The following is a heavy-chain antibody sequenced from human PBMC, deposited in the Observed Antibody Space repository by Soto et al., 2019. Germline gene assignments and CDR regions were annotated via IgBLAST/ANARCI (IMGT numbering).Heavy chain of an antibody. D-gene: IGHD5-12*01. CDR3: ARYNIVATIKGEYGMDV. Sequence: QVQLVESGGGVVQPGRSLRLSCAASGFTYSSYGMHWVRQAPGKGLEWVAVIWYDGSNKYYADSVKGRFTISRDNSKKTLYLQMNSLRAEDTAVYYCARYNIVATIKGEYGMDVWGQGTTVTVSS. V-gene: IGHV3-33*01. J-gene: IGHJ6*02. CDR1: GFTYSSYG. CDR2: IWYDGSNK.